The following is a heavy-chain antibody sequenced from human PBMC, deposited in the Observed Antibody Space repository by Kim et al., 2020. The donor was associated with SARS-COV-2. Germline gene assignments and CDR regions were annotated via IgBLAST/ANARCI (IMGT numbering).Heavy chain of an antibody. CDR2: ISYDGSNK. D-gene: IGHD1-26*01. Sequence: GGSLRLSCAASGFTFSSYAMHWVRQAPGKGLEWVAVISYDGSNKYYVDSVKGRFTISRDNSKNTLYLQMNSLRAEDTAVYYCAREGSVGDFPSPEFDYWGQGTLVTVSS. V-gene: IGHV3-30*04. CDR3: AREGSVGDFPSPEFDY. CDR1: GFTFSSYA. J-gene: IGHJ4*02.